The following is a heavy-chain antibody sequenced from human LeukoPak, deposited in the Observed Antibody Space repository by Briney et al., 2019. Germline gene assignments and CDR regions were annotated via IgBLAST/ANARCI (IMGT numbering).Heavy chain of an antibody. CDR3: ARGVGAQPPHYYYYYMDV. Sequence: SDTLSLTCTVSGGSISSGSYYWSWIRQPAGKGLEWIGRIYTSGSTNYNPSLKSRVTISVDTSKNQFSLKLSSVTAADTAVYYCARGVGAQPPHYYYYYMDVWGKGTTVTISS. CDR2: IYTSGST. J-gene: IGHJ6*03. CDR1: GGSISSGSYY. V-gene: IGHV4-61*02. D-gene: IGHD1-26*01.